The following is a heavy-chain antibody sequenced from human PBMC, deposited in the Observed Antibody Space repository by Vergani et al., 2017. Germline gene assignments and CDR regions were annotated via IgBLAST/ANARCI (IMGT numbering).Heavy chain of an antibody. CDR2: IRSKAYGGTT. CDR1: GFTFGDYA. CDR3: NREAVNIWAHFVGVTAPPVYYYYSCCMDG. Sequence: EVQLVESGGGLVQPGRSLRLSCTASGFTFGDYAMSWFRQAPGKGLEWVGFIRSKAYGGTTEYAASVKGIFTISSDDSKGIAYLQMNSLKTEDTVVYYCNREAVNIWAHFVGVTAPPVYYYYSCCMDGWGQGTTVTVSS. J-gene: IGHJ6*02. V-gene: IGHV3-49*03. D-gene: IGHD2-21*02.